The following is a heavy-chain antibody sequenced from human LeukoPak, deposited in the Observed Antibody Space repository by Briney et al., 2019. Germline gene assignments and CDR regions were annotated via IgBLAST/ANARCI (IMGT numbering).Heavy chain of an antibody. Sequence: PGGSLRLSCAASGFPFSTSWMHWVRQVPGQGLVWVSHVNNDGSSTTYADSVKGRFTTSRDNAKNTLYLQMNSLRAEDTSVYYCASGLRCSGGACYGLDVWGQGTTVTVSS. V-gene: IGHV3-74*01. CDR3: ASGLRCSGGACYGLDV. J-gene: IGHJ6*02. CDR1: GFPFSTSW. CDR2: VNNDGSST. D-gene: IGHD2-15*01.